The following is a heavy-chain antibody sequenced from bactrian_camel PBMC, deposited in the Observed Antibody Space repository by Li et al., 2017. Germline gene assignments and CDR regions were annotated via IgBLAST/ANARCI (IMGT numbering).Heavy chain of an antibody. CDR2: INSGGGST. Sequence: HVQLVESGGGLVQPGGSLRLSCAASGFTFGGHTMYWVRQAPGKGLEWVSAINSGGGSTLYADSVKGRFTISRDDAKNTLFLQMNGLKPEDTAVYYCVRSEYGGSWFSFDHWGQGTQVTVS. J-gene: IGHJ4*01. CDR3: VRSEYGGSWFSFDH. D-gene: IGHD6*01. CDR1: GFTFGGHT. V-gene: IGHV3S1*01.